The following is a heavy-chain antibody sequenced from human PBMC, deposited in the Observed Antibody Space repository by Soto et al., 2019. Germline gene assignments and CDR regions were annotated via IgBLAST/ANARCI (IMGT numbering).Heavy chain of an antibody. D-gene: IGHD4-17*01. V-gene: IGHV1-18*01. CDR3: ARVRDYGDLDAFDI. CDR2: ISAYNGNT. J-gene: IGHJ3*02. Sequence: GAPVKVACKASGYTFTSYGISWVRLAPGQGLEWMGWISAYNGNTNYAQKLQGRVTMTTDTSTSTAYMELRSLRSDDTAVYYCARVRDYGDLDAFDIWGQGTMVTVSS. CDR1: GYTFTSYG.